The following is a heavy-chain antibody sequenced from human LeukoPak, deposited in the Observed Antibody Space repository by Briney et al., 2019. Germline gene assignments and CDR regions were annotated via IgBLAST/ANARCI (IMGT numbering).Heavy chain of an antibody. CDR3: ARTPDSGDYADAFDI. D-gene: IGHD4-17*01. V-gene: IGHV3-7*01. J-gene: IGHJ3*02. CDR2: MKQDGSEK. CDR1: GFTFSSYW. Sequence: GVSLRLSCAASGFTFSSYWISWVRQATGEGLEWVANMKQDGSEKYYVDSVKGRFTISRDNAKNSLYLQLYRLSAEDTAVYCCARTPDSGDYADAFDIWAQGTMVTVSS.